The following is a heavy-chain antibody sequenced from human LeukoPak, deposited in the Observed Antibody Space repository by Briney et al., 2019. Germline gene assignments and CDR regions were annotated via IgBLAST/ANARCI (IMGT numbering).Heavy chain of an antibody. CDR3: AERGLTLSVDD. Sequence: GGSLRLSCAASGFTFSSYEMNWVRQAPGKGLEWVSYISSSGSTIYYADSVKGRFTISRDKAKNTLYLQMNSLRAQDTAVYYCAERGLTLSVDDWGKGTPVTVSS. J-gene: IGHJ6*04. CDR1: GFTFSSYE. CDR2: ISSSGSTI. V-gene: IGHV3-48*03.